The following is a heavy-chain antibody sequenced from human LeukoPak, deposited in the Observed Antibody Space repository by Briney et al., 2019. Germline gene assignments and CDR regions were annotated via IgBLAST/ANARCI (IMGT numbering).Heavy chain of an antibody. CDR1: ALTFSSFE. V-gene: IGHV3-48*03. D-gene: IGHD3-10*01. J-gene: IGHJ4*02. Sequence: GGSLRLSCEASALTFSSFEMTWVRQAPGKGLEWVSYISASGSTMYYADSVRGRFTVSRDNAKNSLYLQMKSLRVDAQAVYYCGRELRVVRGSSFDYWGPGRLVTGSS. CDR3: GRELRVVRGSSFDY. CDR2: ISASGSTM.